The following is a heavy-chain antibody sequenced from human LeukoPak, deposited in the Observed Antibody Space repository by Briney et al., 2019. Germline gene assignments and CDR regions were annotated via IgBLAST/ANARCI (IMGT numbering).Heavy chain of an antibody. CDR3: AKDAWITMIVVHFDY. CDR1: GFTFSSYA. V-gene: IGHV3-30-3*01. CDR2: ISYDGSNK. Sequence: GGSLRLSCAASGFTFSSYAMHWVRQAPGKGLEWVAVISYDGSNKYYADSVKGRFTISRDNSKNTLYLQMNSLRAEDTAVYYCAKDAWITMIVVHFDYWGQGTLVTVSS. J-gene: IGHJ4*02. D-gene: IGHD3-22*01.